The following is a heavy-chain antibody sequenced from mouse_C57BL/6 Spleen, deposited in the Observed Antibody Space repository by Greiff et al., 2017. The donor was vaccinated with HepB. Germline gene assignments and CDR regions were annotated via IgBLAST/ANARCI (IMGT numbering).Heavy chain of an antibody. D-gene: IGHD2-3*01. CDR1: GYTFTSYT. CDR2: INPSSGYT. V-gene: IGHV1-4*01. J-gene: IGHJ1*03. Sequence: QVQLQQSGAELARPGASVKMSCKASGYTFTSYTMHWVKQRPGQGLEWIGYINPSSGYTKYNQKFKDKATLTADKSSSTAYMQLSSLTSEDSAVYYCAYDGYSWYFDVWGTGTTVTVSS. CDR3: AYDGYSWYFDV.